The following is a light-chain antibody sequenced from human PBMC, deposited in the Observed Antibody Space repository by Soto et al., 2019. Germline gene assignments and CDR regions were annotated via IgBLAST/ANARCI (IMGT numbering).Light chain of an antibody. J-gene: IGKJ1*01. CDR3: EQYNSYSA. CDR2: VAS. V-gene: IGKV3D-15*01. Sequence: LMTQSPATLSLSPGERATLSCRASQSVSGKLAWYQQKPGRAPRLLIYVASSRATGIPDRFSGIGSGTVFTLTISSLQPDDFATYYCEQYNSYSAFGQGTKVDIK. CDR1: QSVSGK.